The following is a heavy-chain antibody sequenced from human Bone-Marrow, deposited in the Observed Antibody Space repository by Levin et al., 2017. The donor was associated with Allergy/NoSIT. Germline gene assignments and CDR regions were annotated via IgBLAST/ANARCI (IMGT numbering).Heavy chain of an antibody. CDR2: ISYDGSNK. V-gene: IGHV3-30*18. CDR1: GFTFSSYG. CDR3: AKDLNDSWFTSSLYYYYYGMDV. D-gene: IGHD6-13*01. J-gene: IGHJ6*02. Sequence: GGSLRLSCAASGFTFSSYGMHWVRQAPGKGLEWVAVISYDGSNKYYADSVKGRFTISRDNSKNTLYLQMNSLRAEDTAVYYCAKDLNDSWFTSSLYYYYYGMDVWGQGTTVTVSS.